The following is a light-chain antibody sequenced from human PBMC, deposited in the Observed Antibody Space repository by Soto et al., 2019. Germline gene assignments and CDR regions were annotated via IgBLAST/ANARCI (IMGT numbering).Light chain of an antibody. CDR2: EGS. CDR1: SSDVGSYNL. CDR3: CSYAGSSTFPYV. V-gene: IGLV2-23*03. Sequence: QYALTQPASVSGSPGQSITISCTGTSSDVGSYNLVSWYQQHTGKAPKLMIYEGSKRPSGVSNRFSGSKSGNTASLTISGLQAEDEADYYCCSYAGSSTFPYVFGTGTKLTVL. J-gene: IGLJ1*01.